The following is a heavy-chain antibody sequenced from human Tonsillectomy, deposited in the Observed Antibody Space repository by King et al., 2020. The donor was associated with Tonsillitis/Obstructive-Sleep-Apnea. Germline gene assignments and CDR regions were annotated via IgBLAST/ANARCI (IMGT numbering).Heavy chain of an antibody. CDR1: GFTFSNYA. V-gene: IGHV3-30*04. J-gene: IGHJ4*02. D-gene: IGHD3-10*01. CDR2: ISYDGTHK. Sequence: VQLVESGGGVVQPGRSLRLSCAASGFTFSNYAMNWVRQAPGKGLEWVAVISYDGTHKYYADSVKGRFTISRDHSKNTLYLQMNSLRAEDTALYYCARDRGDTYWGQGTLVTVSS. CDR3: ARDRGDTY.